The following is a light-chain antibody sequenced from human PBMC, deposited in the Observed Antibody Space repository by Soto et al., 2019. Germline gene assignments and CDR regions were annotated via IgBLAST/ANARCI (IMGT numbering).Light chain of an antibody. CDR3: SSKRDSSTLFV. CDR2: EVT. V-gene: IGLV2-14*01. Sequence: QSALTQPASVSGSPGQSITIPCTGTSRDVGAYNYVSWYQHHPGKVPKLLIYEVTNRPSGVSDRFSGSKSGNTASLTISGLQAEDEADYYCSSKRDSSTLFVFGTGTKLTVL. CDR1: SRDVGAYNY. J-gene: IGLJ1*01.